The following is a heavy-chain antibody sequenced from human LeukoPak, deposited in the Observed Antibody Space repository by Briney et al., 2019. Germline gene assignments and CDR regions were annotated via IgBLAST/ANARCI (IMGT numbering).Heavy chain of an antibody. CDR2: IYTGDST. D-gene: IGHD3-22*01. Sequence: GGSLRLSCAASGFTVSSNYMNWVRQAPGKGLEWISVIYTGDSTYYADSVKGRFTISRDNSKNTLYLQMNSLRAEDTAVYYCARIGSGYYYTSPDGMDVWGQGTTVTVSS. CDR3: ARIGSGYYYTSPDGMDV. V-gene: IGHV3-53*01. CDR1: GFTVSSNY. J-gene: IGHJ6*02.